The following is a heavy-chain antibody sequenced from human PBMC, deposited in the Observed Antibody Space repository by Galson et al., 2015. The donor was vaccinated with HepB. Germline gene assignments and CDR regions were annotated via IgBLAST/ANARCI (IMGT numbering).Heavy chain of an antibody. CDR1: GYTFTSYW. J-gene: IGHJ3*01. D-gene: IGHD1-1*01. V-gene: IGHV5-51*01. CDR2: IFPDSDT. Sequence: QSGAEVKKPGESLRISCTGSGYTFTSYWIAWVRQMPGKGLEWMGMIFPDSDTRYSPSFQGQVTISADKSITTAYLQWSSLKAPDTAMYYCAGRARNERAFDLWGQGTMVTVSS. CDR3: AGRARNERAFDL.